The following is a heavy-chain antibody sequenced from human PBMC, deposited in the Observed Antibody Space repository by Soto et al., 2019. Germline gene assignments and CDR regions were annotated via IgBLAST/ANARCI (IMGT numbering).Heavy chain of an antibody. D-gene: IGHD3-22*01. CDR1: GFPFWTYS. J-gene: IGHJ4*02. CDR3: ARDLMPNDRGLGDLAY. Sequence: EVKLLESGGGLVQPGGSMRLSCEASGFPFWTYSMSWVRQAPRKGLEWVSGISGSGTATYYTDSVKGRFTVSRDNTRNSLSLQVHSLRDDDTGVYYCARDLMPNDRGLGDLAYWGQGTLVTVSS. V-gene: IGHV3-23*01. CDR2: ISGSGTAT.